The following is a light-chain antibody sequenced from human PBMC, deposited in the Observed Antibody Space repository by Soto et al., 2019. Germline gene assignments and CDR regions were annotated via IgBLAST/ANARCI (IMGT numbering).Light chain of an antibody. CDR2: ATS. V-gene: IGKV1-16*01. CDR3: QQYNSYPWT. J-gene: IGKJ1*01. Sequence: DIQMTQYPPSLSASVGDRVTITCRASKGINNYLAWFQQQPGTAPKPLIYATSTLHSGVPSRFTGSGSGTEFTLTITSLQPEDFVTYYCQQYNSYPWTFGQGTKVEVK. CDR1: KGINNY.